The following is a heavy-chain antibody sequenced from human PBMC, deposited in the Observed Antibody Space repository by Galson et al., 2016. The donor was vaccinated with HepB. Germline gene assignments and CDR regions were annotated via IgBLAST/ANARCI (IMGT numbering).Heavy chain of an antibody. CDR2: INHSGST. D-gene: IGHD3-3*01. J-gene: IGHJ6*02. CDR1: GGSFSGYF. V-gene: IGHV4-34*01. CDR3: ARGGLLRFLEWLSDYYGMDV. Sequence: LSLTCAVYGGSFSGYFWSWIRQPPGKGLEWIGEINHSGSTNYNPSLKSRVTISVDTSKNQFSLKLSSVTAADTAVYYCARGGLLRFLEWLSDYYGMDVWGQGTTVTVSS.